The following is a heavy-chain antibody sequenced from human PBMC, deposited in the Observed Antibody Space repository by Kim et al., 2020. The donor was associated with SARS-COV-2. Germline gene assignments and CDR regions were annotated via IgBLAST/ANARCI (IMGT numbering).Heavy chain of an antibody. V-gene: IGHV1-3*01. Sequence: TKYSQKVQGRVTITRDTTASTTYMELNSLISEDTALYYCASAATGAIDYWGQGTLVTVSS. CDR2: T. D-gene: IGHD6-13*01. CDR3: ASAATGAIDY. J-gene: IGHJ4*02.